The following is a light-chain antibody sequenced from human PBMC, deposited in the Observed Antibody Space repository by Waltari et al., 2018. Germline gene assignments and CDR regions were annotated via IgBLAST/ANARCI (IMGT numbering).Light chain of an antibody. Sequence: EIVLTQSPGTLSLSPGERVTLPCRASQSVSSNYLAWYQQKPGQAPRLLISGASSRATGIPDRFSGSGSGTDFTLTISSLEPEDFAVYYCQQYADSWTFGQGTKVEIK. CDR3: QQYADSWT. J-gene: IGKJ1*01. CDR1: QSVSSNY. CDR2: GAS. V-gene: IGKV3-20*01.